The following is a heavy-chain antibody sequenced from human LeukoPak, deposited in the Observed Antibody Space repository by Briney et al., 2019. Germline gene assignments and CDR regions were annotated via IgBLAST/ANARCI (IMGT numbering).Heavy chain of an antibody. CDR1: GGSISSGDYY. D-gene: IGHD6-19*01. J-gene: IGHJ3*02. CDR3: ARNQAVAANRGAFDI. CDR2: IYHSGRT. V-gene: IGHV4-30-4*01. Sequence: SETLSLTCTVSGGSISSGDYYWSWFRQPPGKGLEWIGYIYHSGRTYYNPSLKSRVSISVDTSKNQFSLKLSSVTAADTAVYYCARNQAVAANRGAFDIWGQGTMVTVSS.